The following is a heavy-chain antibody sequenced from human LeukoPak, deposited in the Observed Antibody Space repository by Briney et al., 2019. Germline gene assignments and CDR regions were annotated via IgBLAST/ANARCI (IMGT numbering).Heavy chain of an antibody. V-gene: IGHV3-30*18. CDR1: GFTFSTYG. Sequence: PGRSLRLSCAASGFTFSTYGLHWVRQAPGGGLEWVAVISFAGSKTFYAESVKGRFTVSRDNSKNTLYLQMNSLRAEDTALYYCAKDFRFSNTYDYGVEASLESWGQGTLVTVSS. D-gene: IGHD3-16*01. J-gene: IGHJ4*02. CDR2: ISFAGSKT. CDR3: AKDFRFSNTYDYGVEASLES.